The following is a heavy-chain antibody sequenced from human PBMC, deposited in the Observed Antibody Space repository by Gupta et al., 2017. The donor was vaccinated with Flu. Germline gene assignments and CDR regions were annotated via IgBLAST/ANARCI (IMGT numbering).Heavy chain of an antibody. CDR1: DDHA. Sequence: DDHAMHWVRLAPGKGLGWVSGISWNSGSVGYADSVKGRFTISRDNAKKSLYLQMDSLRTEDTAFYYCAKDSLSSSWSLFDYWGQGTLVTVSS. CDR3: AKDSLSSSWSLFDY. CDR2: ISWNSGSV. D-gene: IGHD6-13*01. J-gene: IGHJ4*02. V-gene: IGHV3-9*01.